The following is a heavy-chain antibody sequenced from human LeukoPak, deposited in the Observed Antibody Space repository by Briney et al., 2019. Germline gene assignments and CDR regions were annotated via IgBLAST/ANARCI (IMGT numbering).Heavy chain of an antibody. V-gene: IGHV4-39*01. CDR1: GGSISSSSYY. CDR2: IYYSGST. D-gene: IGHD3-10*01. CDR3: ARISGPGDY. J-gene: IGHJ4*02. Sequence: PSETLSLTCTVSGGSISSSSYYWGWIRQPRGKGLEWIGSIYYSGSTYYNPSLKSRVTISVDTSKNQFSLKLSSVTAADTAVYYCARISGPGDYWGQGTLVTVSS.